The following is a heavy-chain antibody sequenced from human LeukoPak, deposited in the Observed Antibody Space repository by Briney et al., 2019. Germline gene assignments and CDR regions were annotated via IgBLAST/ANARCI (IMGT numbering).Heavy chain of an antibody. CDR1: GFTFSDYD. Sequence: QPGGPLRLSCAPSGFTFSDYDMHWVRQATGKGLEWASDIGTAGDTYYTGSVKGRFTISRENAKNSLYLQMNSLRAGDTAVYYCARVAKERVGGVYYFDYWGQGTLVTVSS. CDR3: ARVAKERVGGVYYFDY. D-gene: IGHD1-1*01. CDR2: IGTAGDT. J-gene: IGHJ4*02. V-gene: IGHV3-13*01.